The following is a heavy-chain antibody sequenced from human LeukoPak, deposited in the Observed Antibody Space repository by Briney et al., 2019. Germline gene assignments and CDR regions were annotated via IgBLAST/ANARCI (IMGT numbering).Heavy chain of an antibody. J-gene: IGHJ6*02. CDR2: INRDGSST. V-gene: IGHV3-74*01. CDR1: GFTVSSNY. CDR3: ARDYQYGLDV. Sequence: GGSLRLSCTASGFTVSSNYMSWVRQAPGKGLVWVSHINRDGSSTNYADSVKGRFIISRDNAKNTLSLQMNSLRAEDTAVYYCARDYQYGLDVWGQGTTVTVSS.